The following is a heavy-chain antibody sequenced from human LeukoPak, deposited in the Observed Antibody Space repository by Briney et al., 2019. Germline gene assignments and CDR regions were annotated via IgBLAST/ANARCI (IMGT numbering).Heavy chain of an antibody. CDR2: IKQDGSEK. J-gene: IGHJ6*02. CDR3: XXXXXXXXXXXXYYYYGMDV. CDR1: GFTFSSYS. V-gene: IGHV3-7*01. Sequence: GGSLRLSCAASGFTFSSYSMNWVRQAPGKGLEWVANIKQDGSEKYYVDSVKGRFTISRDNAKNSLYLQMNSLRAEDTAVYYXXXXXXXXXXXXXYYYYGMDVWGQGTTVTV.